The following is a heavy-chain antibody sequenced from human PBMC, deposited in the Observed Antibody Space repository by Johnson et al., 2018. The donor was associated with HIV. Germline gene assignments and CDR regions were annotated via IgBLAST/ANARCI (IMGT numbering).Heavy chain of an antibody. CDR1: GFTFDDYG. J-gene: IGHJ3*02. V-gene: IGHV3-20*04. CDR3: ARDRKYSSGWKDAFDI. Sequence: VQLVESGGGLIQPGGSLRLSCAASGFTFDDYGMSWVRQAPGKGLEWVSGINWNGGSTGYADSVKGRFTISRDNAKNSLYLQMNSLRAEDTALYYCARDRKYSSGWKDAFDIWGQGTMVTVSS. D-gene: IGHD6-19*01. CDR2: INWNGGST.